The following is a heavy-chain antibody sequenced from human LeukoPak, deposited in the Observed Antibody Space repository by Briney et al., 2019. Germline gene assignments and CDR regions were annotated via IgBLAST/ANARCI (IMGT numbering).Heavy chain of an antibody. CDR3: ARQEGLRPDY. CDR1: GGSISSSSYY. Sequence: SETLSLTCTVSGGSISSSSYYWGWIRQPPGKGLEWIGSIYYSGSTYYNPSLKSRVTISVDTSKNQCSLKLSSVTAADTAVYYCARQEGLRPDYWGQGTLVAVCS. D-gene: IGHD4-17*01. CDR2: IYYSGST. J-gene: IGHJ4*02. V-gene: IGHV4-39*01.